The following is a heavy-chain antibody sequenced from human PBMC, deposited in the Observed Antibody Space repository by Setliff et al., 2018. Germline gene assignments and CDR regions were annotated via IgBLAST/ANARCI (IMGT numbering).Heavy chain of an antibody. Sequence: GESLKISCKASGYSFTDYLIAWVRQMPGKGLEWMGIIYPSNSNIKYSPSFEAQITFSVDKSITTAYLQWSSLKASDTAIYYCARHRVGNSGYAIPILDFWGQGALVTVSS. V-gene: IGHV5-51*01. J-gene: IGHJ4*02. CDR2: IYPSNSNI. D-gene: IGHD5-12*01. CDR3: ARHRVGNSGYAIPILDF. CDR1: GYSFTDYL.